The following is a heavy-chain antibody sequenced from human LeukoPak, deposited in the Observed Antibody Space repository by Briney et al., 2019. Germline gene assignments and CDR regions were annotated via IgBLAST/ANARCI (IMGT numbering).Heavy chain of an antibody. CDR3: ARYDVWGTYRAFDY. Sequence: SETLSLTCTVSGGSFISYYWSWIRQTAGKGLEWIGHIYTSGSTNYNPSLKSRVTMSVDTSKNQFSLKLSSVTAADTAVYYCARYDVWGTYRAFDYWGQGTLVTVSS. J-gene: IGHJ4*02. V-gene: IGHV4-4*07. CDR1: GGSFISYY. CDR2: IYTSGST. D-gene: IGHD3-16*02.